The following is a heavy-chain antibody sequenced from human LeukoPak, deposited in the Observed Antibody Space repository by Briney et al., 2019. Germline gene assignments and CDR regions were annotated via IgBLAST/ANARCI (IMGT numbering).Heavy chain of an antibody. CDR2: IIPIFGTA. Sequence: AASVKVSCKASGGTFSSYAISWVRQAPGQGLEWMGGIIPIFGTANYAQKFQGRVTAYMELSSLRSEDTAVYYCARSYSSSWTTYNWFDPWGQGTLVTVSS. CDR1: GGTFSSYA. J-gene: IGHJ5*02. D-gene: IGHD6-13*01. V-gene: IGHV1-69*13. CDR3: ARSYSSSWTTYNWFDP.